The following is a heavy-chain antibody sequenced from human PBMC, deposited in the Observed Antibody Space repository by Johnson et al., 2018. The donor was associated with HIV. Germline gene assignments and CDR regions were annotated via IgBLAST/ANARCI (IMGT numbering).Heavy chain of an antibody. V-gene: IGHV3-11*04. J-gene: IGHJ3*02. CDR1: GFSFSDYY. CDR2: ISSSGSTI. CDR3: ARQPDNFWSSDAFDI. Sequence: QVQLVESGGGLVKPGGSLRLSCAASGFSFSDYYMSWIRQAPGKGLEWVSYISSSGSTIYYADSVVKGRFTISRDNAKNSVFLQMNSLRVEDTAIYYCARQPDNFWSSDAFDIWGQGTTVTVSS. D-gene: IGHD3-3*01.